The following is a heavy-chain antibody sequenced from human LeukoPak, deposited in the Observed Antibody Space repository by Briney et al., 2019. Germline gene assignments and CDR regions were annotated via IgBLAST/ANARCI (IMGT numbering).Heavy chain of an antibody. CDR1: GFTFDDYA. CDR2: ISWNSGTI. D-gene: IGHD2-2*01. Sequence: PGGSLRLSCAASGFTFDDYAMHWVRQAPGKGLEWVSGISWNSGTIGYADSVKGRFTISRDNVKNSLYLQMNSLRAEDMALYYCAKGYCSSTSCYVGDYWGREPWSPSPQ. V-gene: IGHV3-9*03. CDR3: AKGYCSSTSCYVGDY. J-gene: IGHJ4*02.